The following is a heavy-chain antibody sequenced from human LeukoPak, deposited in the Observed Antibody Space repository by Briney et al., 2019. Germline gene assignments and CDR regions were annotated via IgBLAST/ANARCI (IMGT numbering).Heavy chain of an antibody. D-gene: IGHD6-13*01. V-gene: IGHV4-59*01. J-gene: IGHJ4*02. CDR3: ARGGIAAAGYYFDY. CDR2: IYYSGST. Sequence: PSETLSLTCAVYGGSFSGYYWSWIRQPPGKGLEWIGYIYYSGSTNYNPSLKSRVTISVDTSKNQFSLKLSSVTAADTAVYYCARGGIAAAGYYFDYWGQGTLVTVSS. CDR1: GGSFSGYY.